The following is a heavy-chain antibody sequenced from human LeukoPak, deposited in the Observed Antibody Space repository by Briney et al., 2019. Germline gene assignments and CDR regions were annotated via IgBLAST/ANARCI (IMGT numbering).Heavy chain of an antibody. D-gene: IGHD6-13*01. CDR3: ASTLKTYSSSWYQDWDY. CDR1: GFTVSSNY. J-gene: IGHJ4*02. V-gene: IGHV3-53*04. Sequence: GGSPRLSCAASGFTVSSNYMSWVRQAPGKGLEWVSVIYSGGSTYYADSVKGRFTISRHNSKNTLYLQMNSLRAEDTAVYYCASTLKTYSSSWYQDWDYWGQGILVTVSS. CDR2: IYSGGST.